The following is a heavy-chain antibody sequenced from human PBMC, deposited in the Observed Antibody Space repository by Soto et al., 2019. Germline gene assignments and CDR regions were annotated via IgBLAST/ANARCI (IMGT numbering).Heavy chain of an antibody. CDR3: ARDLGYCSSTSCYGEPYYYYGMDV. J-gene: IGHJ6*02. CDR1: GFTFSSYW. D-gene: IGHD2-2*01. V-gene: IGHV3-74*01. Sequence: LRLSCAASGFTFSSYWMHWVRQAPGKGLVWVSRINSDGSSTSYADSVKGRFTISRDNAKNTLYLQMNSLRAEDTAVYYCARDLGYCSSTSCYGEPYYYYGMDVWGQGTTVTVS. CDR2: INSDGSST.